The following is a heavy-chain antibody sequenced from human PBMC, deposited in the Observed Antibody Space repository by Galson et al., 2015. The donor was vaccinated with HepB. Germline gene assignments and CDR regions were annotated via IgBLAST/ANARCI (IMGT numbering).Heavy chain of an antibody. D-gene: IGHD3-3*01. CDR1: GYIFARHA. V-gene: IGHV7-4-1*02. CDR2: ISTNTGKS. Sequence: SVKVSCKASGYIFARHAMNWVRQAPGQGLEWMGWISTNTGKSAYAQVFTGRLVFSLDTSNTAYLQISSLEAEDTAVYYCARDGGSGRFLDVWGQGTVVTVSS. J-gene: IGHJ6*02. CDR3: ARDGGSGRFLDV.